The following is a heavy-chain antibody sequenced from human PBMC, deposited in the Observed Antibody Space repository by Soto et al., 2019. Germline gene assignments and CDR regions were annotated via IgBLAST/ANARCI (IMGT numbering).Heavy chain of an antibody. CDR2: INPDGNVG. Sequence: GGSLRLSCVGSGFTFSTYWMNWVRQAPGKGLEWVANINPDGNVGTYVDSVRGRFTTSRDNTRNSFYLNMDSLRVGDTATYYCVRGTPTPGLDIWGRGTTVTVSS. CDR3: VRGTPTPGLDI. V-gene: IGHV3-7*03. D-gene: IGHD1-1*01. J-gene: IGHJ6*02. CDR1: GFTFSTYW.